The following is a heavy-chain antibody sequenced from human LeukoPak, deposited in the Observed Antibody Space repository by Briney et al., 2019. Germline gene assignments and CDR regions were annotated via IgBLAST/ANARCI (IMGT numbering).Heavy chain of an antibody. CDR1: GFTVSSNY. J-gene: IGHJ4*02. V-gene: IGHV3-23*01. D-gene: IGHD5-24*01. CDR2: ISGSGGST. Sequence: GGSLRLSCAASGFTVSSNYMSWVRQTPGKGLEWVSAISGSGGSTYYADSVKGRFTISRDNSKNTLYLQMNSLRAEDTAVYYCAKAGPITLPPPIDYWGQGTLVSVSS. CDR3: AKAGPITLPPPIDY.